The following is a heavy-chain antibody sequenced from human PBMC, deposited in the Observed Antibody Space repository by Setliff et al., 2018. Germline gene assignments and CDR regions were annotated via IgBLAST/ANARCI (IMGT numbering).Heavy chain of an antibody. D-gene: IGHD3-10*01. Sequence: PSETLSLTCTVSGGSISSGGYYWSWIRQHPGKGLEWIGYIYYSGNTYYNPSLKSRVTISVDTSKNQFSLKLSSVTAADTAVYYCARGGSALDNWFDPWGQGTLVTVSS. CDR1: GGSISSGGYY. J-gene: IGHJ5*02. V-gene: IGHV4-31*03. CDR2: IYYSGNT. CDR3: ARGGSALDNWFDP.